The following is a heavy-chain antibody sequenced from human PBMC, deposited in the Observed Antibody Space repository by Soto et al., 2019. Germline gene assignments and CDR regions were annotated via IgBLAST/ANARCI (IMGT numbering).Heavy chain of an antibody. D-gene: IGHD3-22*01. V-gene: IGHV3-21*04. CDR3: ARALGDYASDGSFDC. CDR2: STGSSFVR. Sequence: GGFLRFSGAASVFTRSTYRMNWVRQSPGKGPDWLASSTGSSFVRYYADSVTRRFTISRDNAKTTMYLQLNSLSAEDTAVYYCARALGDYASDGSFDCWGQGTVVTVSS. CDR1: VFTRSTYR. J-gene: IGHJ4*02.